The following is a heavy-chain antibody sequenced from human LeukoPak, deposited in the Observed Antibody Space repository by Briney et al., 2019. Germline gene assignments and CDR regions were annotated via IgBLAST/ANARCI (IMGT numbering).Heavy chain of an antibody. CDR1: GGTFSSYA. CDR2: IIPILGIA. CDR3: ARXXLRNYDSSGYGRNWFDP. Sequence: SVKVSCKASGGTFSSYAISWVRQAPGQGLEWMGRIIPILGIANYAQKFQGRVTITADKSTSTAYMELSSLRSEDTAVYYCARXXLRNYDSSGYGRNWFDPWGQGTLVTVSS. D-gene: IGHD3-22*01. J-gene: IGHJ5*02. V-gene: IGHV1-69*04.